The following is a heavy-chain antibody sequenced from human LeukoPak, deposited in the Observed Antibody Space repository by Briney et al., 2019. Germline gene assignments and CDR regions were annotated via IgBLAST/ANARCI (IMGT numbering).Heavy chain of an antibody. D-gene: IGHD6-13*01. CDR1: GFTFSSYA. V-gene: IGHV3-15*01. CDR3: TTDPSGAAAGTYY. Sequence: AGGSLRLSCATSGFTFSSYAMSWVRQAPGKGLEWVGRIKSKTDGGTTDYAAPVKGRFTISRDDSKNTLYLQMNSLKTEDTAVYYCTTDPSGAAAGTYYWGQGTLVTVSS. CDR2: IKSKTDGGTT. J-gene: IGHJ4*02.